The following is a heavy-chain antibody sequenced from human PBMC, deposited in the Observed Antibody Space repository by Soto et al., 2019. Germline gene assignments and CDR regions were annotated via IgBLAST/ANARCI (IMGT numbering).Heavy chain of an antibody. Sequence: QVQLVESGGGVVQPGRSLRLSCAASGFTLSGYGMHWVRQAPGKGLEWVAVISYDGSNKYYADSVKGRFTISRDNSKNTLYLQMNSLRAEDTAVYYCAKDRGGNQLLIDYWGQGTLVTVSS. CDR2: ISYDGSNK. J-gene: IGHJ4*02. D-gene: IGHD2-2*01. CDR1: GFTLSGYG. V-gene: IGHV3-30*18. CDR3: AKDRGGNQLLIDY.